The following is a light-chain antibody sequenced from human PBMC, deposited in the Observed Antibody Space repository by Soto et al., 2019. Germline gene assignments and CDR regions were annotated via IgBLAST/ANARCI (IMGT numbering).Light chain of an antibody. CDR2: GAS. V-gene: IGKV3-20*01. CDR1: QSVYSNF. J-gene: IGKJ5*01. Sequence: EIVLTQSPGTLSLSPGERATLSCRTSQSVYSNFLSWYQQKPGQSPRLLIFGASTRATGIPDRFSGSGSGNAFTLTISGLEPEVSAVYYCQNYGSPPRGNPFGQGTRLEI. CDR3: QNYGSPPRGNP.